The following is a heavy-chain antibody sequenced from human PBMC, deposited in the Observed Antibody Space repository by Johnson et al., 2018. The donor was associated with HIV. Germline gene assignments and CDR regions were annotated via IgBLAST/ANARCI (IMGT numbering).Heavy chain of an antibody. CDR2: INWNGGST. CDR1: GFIFNDYV. J-gene: IGHJ3*02. CDR3: ARYNGVDSSSSGQTDI. V-gene: IGHV3-20*04. Sequence: EVQLVESGGGMVRPGGSLRLSCAASGFIFNDYVMNWVRQAPGKGLEWVSGINWNGGSTGYADSVKGRFTISRDNAKNSLYLQMNSLRAEDTALYYCARYNGVDSSSSGQTDIWGQGTMVTVSS. D-gene: IGHD2-8*01.